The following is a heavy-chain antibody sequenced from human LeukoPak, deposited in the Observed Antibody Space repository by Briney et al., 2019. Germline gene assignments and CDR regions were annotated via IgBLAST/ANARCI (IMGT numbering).Heavy chain of an antibody. CDR2: IRYDGSYK. Sequence: GGSLRPSCTAPGFTFSSYWMTWVRQAPGKGLEWVAFIRYDGSYKYYAASVMGRFTISRDISKDTLYLQLNSLRVEDTAVYYCAKDSHRTGSYSGTYPYYFDYWGQGTLVSVSS. CDR3: AKDSHRTGSYSGTYPYYFDY. CDR1: GFTFSSYW. D-gene: IGHD3-10*01. V-gene: IGHV3-30*02. J-gene: IGHJ4*02.